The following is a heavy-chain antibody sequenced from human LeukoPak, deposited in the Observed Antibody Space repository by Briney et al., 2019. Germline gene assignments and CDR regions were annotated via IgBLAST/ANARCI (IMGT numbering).Heavy chain of an antibody. CDR2: ISYDGSNK. J-gene: IGHJ4*02. V-gene: IGHV3-30-3*01. CDR3: ARAGGSYWGVFDY. D-gene: IGHD1-26*01. Sequence: PGGPLRLSCAASGFTFSSYAMHWVRQAPGKGLEWVAVISYDGSNKYYADSVKGRFTISRDNSKNTLYLQMNSLRAEDTAVYYCARAGGSYWGVFDYWGQGTLVTVSS. CDR1: GFTFSSYA.